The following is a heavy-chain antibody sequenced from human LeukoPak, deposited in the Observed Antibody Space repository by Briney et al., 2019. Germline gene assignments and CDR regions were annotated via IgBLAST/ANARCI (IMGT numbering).Heavy chain of an antibody. CDR1: GGSISSSSYY. J-gene: IGHJ4*02. D-gene: IGHD3-3*01. V-gene: IGHV4-39*01. CDR2: IYYSGST. Sequence: TPSETLSLTCTVSGGSISSSSYYWGWIRQPPGKGLEWIGSIYYSGSTYYHPSLKSRVTISVDTSKNQFSLKLSSVTAADTAVYYCASNLEWLFTADYWGQGTLITVSS. CDR3: ASNLEWLFTADY.